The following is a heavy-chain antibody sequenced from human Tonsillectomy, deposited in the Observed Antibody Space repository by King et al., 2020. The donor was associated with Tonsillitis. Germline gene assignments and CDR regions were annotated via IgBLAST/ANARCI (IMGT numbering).Heavy chain of an antibody. Sequence: VQLVESGAEVKKPGASVKVSCKASGYTFTSYGISWVRQAPGQGLEWMGWISGYNGNTNYAQKIQGRVTMTTDTSTSTAYMELRSLRSNDTAVYYCAGGGGYSGYEGDFDYCGQGTLVTVSS. D-gene: IGHD5-12*01. CDR3: AGGGGYSGYEGDFDY. V-gene: IGHV1-18*04. CDR2: ISGYNGNT. J-gene: IGHJ4*02. CDR1: GYTFTSYG.